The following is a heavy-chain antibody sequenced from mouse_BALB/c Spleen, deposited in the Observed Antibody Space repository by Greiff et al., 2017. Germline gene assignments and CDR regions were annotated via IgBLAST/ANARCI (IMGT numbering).Heavy chain of an antibody. J-gene: IGHJ2*01. CDR3: ARYSYYGSSYFDY. Sequence: EVQLQQSGAELVRPGASVKLSCKASGFTFTDYYMHWVKQRPEQGLEWIGWIAPGNGNTLYDTKFQGKASITADTSSNTAYLQLSSLTSEDTAVYDCARYSYYGSSYFDYWGQGTTLTVSS. V-gene: IGHV14-1*02. CDR2: IAPGNGNT. D-gene: IGHD1-1*01. CDR1: GFTFTDYY.